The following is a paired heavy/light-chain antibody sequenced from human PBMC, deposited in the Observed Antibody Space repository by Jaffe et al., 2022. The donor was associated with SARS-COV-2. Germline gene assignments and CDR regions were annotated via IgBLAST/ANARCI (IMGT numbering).Light chain of an antibody. CDR2: STN. CDR1: SSNIGRNA. V-gene: IGLV1-44*01. Sequence: QSVLTQPPSASGTPGQRVTISCSGSSSNIGRNAVSWYQQVPGTAPKLLIHSTNQRPSGVPDRFSGSKSGTSASLAISGLQSEDEADYYCAAWDDSLKAYVFGTGTKVTVL. J-gene: IGLJ1*01. CDR3: AAWDDSLKAYV.
Heavy chain of an antibody. CDR3: AREVYDSVWGSYRSDS. CDR2: IYNSGTT. D-gene: IGHD3-16*02. CDR1: GGSINSGNDF. Sequence: QVQLQESGPGLVKPSQTLSLTCTVSGGSINSGNDFWSWIRQPAGKGLEWIGRIYNSGTTDYSPSLKSRVTISADTSKNQFSLKLTSVTAADTAAYYCAREVYDSVWGSYRSDSWGQGTLV. J-gene: IGHJ4*02. V-gene: IGHV4-61*02.